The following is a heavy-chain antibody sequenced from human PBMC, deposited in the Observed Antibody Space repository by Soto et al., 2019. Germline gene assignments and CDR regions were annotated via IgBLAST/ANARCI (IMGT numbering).Heavy chain of an antibody. CDR2: IKSIPDGGTA. CDR3: RTDTVCDY. CDR1: GFTFSKTW. D-gene: IGHD3-16*01. Sequence: EVQLVESGGGLVKPGGSLRLSCAASGFTFSKTWMNWVREAPGKGLEWVGRIKSIPDGGTADYAAPLKGRFTISRDDSKNSLFLQMNSLKTEDTAVYYCRTDTVCDYWGQGTLVTVSS. J-gene: IGHJ4*02. V-gene: IGHV3-15*07.